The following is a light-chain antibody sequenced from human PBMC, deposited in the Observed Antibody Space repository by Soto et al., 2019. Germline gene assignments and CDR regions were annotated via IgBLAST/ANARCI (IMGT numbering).Light chain of an antibody. CDR2: GAS. J-gene: IGKJ2*01. CDR3: QQYNDWPPYT. V-gene: IGKV3-15*01. Sequence: EIVMTQSPATLSVSPGETATLSCRSSQSVGSSLAWHQQKPGQAPRLLIYGASTRATGIPARFSGSGSGTEFTLTISSLQSEDFEVDFWQQYNDWPPYTFGQGTKLEIK. CDR1: QSVGSS.